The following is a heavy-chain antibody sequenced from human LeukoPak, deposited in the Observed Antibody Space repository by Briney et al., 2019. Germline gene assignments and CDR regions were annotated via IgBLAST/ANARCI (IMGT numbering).Heavy chain of an antibody. CDR2: INHSGST. D-gene: IGHD3-3*01. V-gene: IGHV4-34*01. Sequence: SETLSLTCAVYGGSFSGYYWSWIRRPPGKGLEWIGEINHSGSTNYNPSLKSRVTISVDTSKNQFSLKLSSVTAADTAVYYCARGHIILDYWGQGTLVTVSS. CDR3: ARGHIILDY. J-gene: IGHJ4*02. CDR1: GGSFSGYY.